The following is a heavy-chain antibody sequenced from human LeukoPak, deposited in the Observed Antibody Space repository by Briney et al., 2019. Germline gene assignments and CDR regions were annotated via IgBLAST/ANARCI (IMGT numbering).Heavy chain of an antibody. CDR1: GFTFSSYG. CDR3: ARDKYCSSTSCSKIWTIENDY. CDR2: IWYDGSNK. J-gene: IGHJ4*02. D-gene: IGHD2-2*01. V-gene: IGHV3-33*01. Sequence: AGGSLRLSCAASGFTFSSYGMHWVRQAPGKGLEWVAFIWYDGSNKYYADSVKGRFTISRDNSKNTLYLQMNSLRAEDTAVYYCARDKYCSSTSCSKIWTIENDYWGQGTLVTVSS.